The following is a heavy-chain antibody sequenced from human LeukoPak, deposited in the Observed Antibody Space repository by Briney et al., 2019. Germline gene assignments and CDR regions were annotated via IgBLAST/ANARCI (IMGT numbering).Heavy chain of an antibody. CDR3: ARDRDYGSGSVGMDV. CDR2: ISYDGSNK. CDR1: GFTFSSYG. J-gene: IGHJ6*02. Sequence: GGSLRLSCAASGFTFSSYGMHWVRQAPGKGLEWVAVISYDGSNKYYADSVKGRFTISRDNSKNTLYLQMNSLRAEDTAVYYCARDRDYGSGSVGMDVWGQGTTVTVSS. V-gene: IGHV3-30*03. D-gene: IGHD3-10*01.